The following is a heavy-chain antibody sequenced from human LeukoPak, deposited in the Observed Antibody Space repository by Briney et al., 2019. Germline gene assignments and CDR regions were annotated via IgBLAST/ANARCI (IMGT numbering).Heavy chain of an antibody. J-gene: IGHJ4*02. CDR3: ARLGYCSGGSCYNFGCEDY. CDR1: GGSISSYY. V-gene: IGHV4-59*01. D-gene: IGHD2-15*01. Sequence: SETLSLTCTVSGGSISSYYWSWIRQPPGKGLEWIGYIYYSGSTNYNPSLKSRVTISVDSSKNQFSLRLSSVTAADTAVYYCARLGYCSGGSCYNFGCEDYWGQGTLVTVSS. CDR2: IYYSGST.